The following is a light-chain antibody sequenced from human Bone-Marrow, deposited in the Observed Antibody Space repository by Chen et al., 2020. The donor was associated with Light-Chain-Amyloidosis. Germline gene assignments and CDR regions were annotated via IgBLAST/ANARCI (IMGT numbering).Light chain of an antibody. V-gene: IGLV3-21*02. CDR3: QVWDSGSDGGV. CDR1: NIGSKS. Sequence: SYVLTQPPSVSVAPGQTARITCGGNNIGSKSVHWYQQKPGQAPILVVYDDSDRPSGIPGRFSGSNSGNTATLTISRVEAGDEADYYCQVWDSGSDGGVFGGGTKLTVL. CDR2: DDS. J-gene: IGLJ3*02.